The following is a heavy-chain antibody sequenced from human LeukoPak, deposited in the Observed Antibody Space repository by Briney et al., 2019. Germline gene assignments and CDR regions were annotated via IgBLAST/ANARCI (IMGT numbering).Heavy chain of an antibody. V-gene: IGHV3-66*01. CDR1: GFTVSRTS. CDR2: IYRGGTT. CDR3: AREKGDIVVVVSYFDY. Sequence: PGGSLRLSCATSGFTVSRTSMTWVRQVPGKGLECVSIIYRGGTTFYADSVKGRFTISRDNSKNTLYLQMNSLRAEDTAVYYCAREKGDIVVVVSYFDYWGQGTLVTVSS. D-gene: IGHD2-15*01. J-gene: IGHJ4*02.